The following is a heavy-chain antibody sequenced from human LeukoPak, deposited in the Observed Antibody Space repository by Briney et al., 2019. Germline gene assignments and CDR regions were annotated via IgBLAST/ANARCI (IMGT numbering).Heavy chain of an antibody. D-gene: IGHD6-19*01. CDR3: ALTYSSGWYLRDY. V-gene: IGHV4-34*01. Sequence: TSETLSLTCAVYGGSFSGYYWSWIRQPPGKGLEWIGEINHSGSTNYNPSLKSRVTISVDTSKNQFSLKLSSVTAADTAVYYCALTYSSGWYLRDYWGQGTLVTVSS. J-gene: IGHJ4*02. CDR1: GGSFSGYY. CDR2: INHSGST.